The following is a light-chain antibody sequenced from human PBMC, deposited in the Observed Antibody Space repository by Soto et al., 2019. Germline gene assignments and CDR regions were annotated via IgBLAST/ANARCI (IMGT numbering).Light chain of an antibody. Sequence: QSALTQPASVSGSPGQSTTISCTGTSSDVGAYNYVSWYQQHPGKAPKLRIYEVSNRPSGVSIRFSGSKSGNTASLIIYGLQAEDEAHYYCSSYTTSSTLAYVFGTGTKVTVL. CDR1: SSDVGAYNY. J-gene: IGLJ1*01. CDR2: EVS. V-gene: IGLV2-14*01. CDR3: SSYTTSSTLAYV.